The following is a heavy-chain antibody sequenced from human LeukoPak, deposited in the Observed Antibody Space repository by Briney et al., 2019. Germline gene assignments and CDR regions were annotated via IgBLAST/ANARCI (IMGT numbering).Heavy chain of an antibody. V-gene: IGHV4-59*01. Sequence: SETLSLTCTVSGGSISTYFWSWIRQPPGEGLEWIGYIYHGGRTNYNPSLQSRATISVDTSKNELSLKLMSVTAADTAVYYCARGNRRYDPPDVWGQGTTVTVSS. CDR2: IYHGGRT. J-gene: IGHJ6*02. CDR3: ARGNRRYDPPDV. D-gene: IGHD3-3*01. CDR1: GGSISTYF.